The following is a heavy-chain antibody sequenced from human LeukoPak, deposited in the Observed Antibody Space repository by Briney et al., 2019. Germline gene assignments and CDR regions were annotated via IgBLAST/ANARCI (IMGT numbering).Heavy chain of an antibody. CDR1: GDSVSSNTVA. D-gene: IGHD3-10*01. V-gene: IGHV6-1*01. Sequence: SQTLSLTCAISGDSVSSNTVAWNWIRQSPSRGLEWLGRAYYRSNWYHDYAASVKSRIIINTDTSKNQFSLQLNSATPEDTAVYYCARGIWQFYDSGRYTGLDVWGQGTTVTVSS. CDR3: ARGIWQFYDSGRYTGLDV. CDR2: AYYRSNWYH. J-gene: IGHJ6*02.